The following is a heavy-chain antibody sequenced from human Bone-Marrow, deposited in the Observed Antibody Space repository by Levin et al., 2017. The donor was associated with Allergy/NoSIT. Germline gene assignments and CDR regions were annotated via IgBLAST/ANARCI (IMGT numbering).Heavy chain of an antibody. CDR3: ARGWNWFDP. Sequence: PGGSLRLSCEVSGFIFSSYGMHWVRQAPGKGPEWLAVISHDGTKKYYADSVKGRFTISRDNDKNTLSLQMNNLTSHDTSMYYCARGWNWFDPWGQGTLVVVSS. J-gene: IGHJ5*02. D-gene: IGHD5-24*01. V-gene: IGHV3-33*04. CDR2: ISHDGTKK. CDR1: GFIFSSYG.